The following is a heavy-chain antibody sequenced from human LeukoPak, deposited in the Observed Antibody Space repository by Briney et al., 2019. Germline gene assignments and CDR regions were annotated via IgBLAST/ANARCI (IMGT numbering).Heavy chain of an antibody. Sequence: PSETLSLTCTVSGGSVSSYYWSWIRQPPGKGLEWIGYIYYSGSTNYNPSLKSRVTISVDTSKNQFSLKLSSVTAADTAVYYCARFIQDTAMVEYYFDYWGQGTLVTVSS. CDR2: IYYSGST. J-gene: IGHJ4*02. CDR1: GGSVSSYY. V-gene: IGHV4-59*02. CDR3: ARFIQDTAMVEYYFDY. D-gene: IGHD5-18*01.